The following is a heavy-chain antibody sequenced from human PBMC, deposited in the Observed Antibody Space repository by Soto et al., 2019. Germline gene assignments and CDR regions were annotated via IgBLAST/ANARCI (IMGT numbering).Heavy chain of an antibody. CDR2: ISNTGST. Sequence: QVQLQESGPGLVKPSETLSLTCTVSGDSISSYYWSWIRQPPGKGLEWVGYISNTGSTIYNPSLESRATISLDTSKNQVSLSRNSVTVEDTAVYYCASVGELPVWFDPWGRGTLVTVSS. CDR1: GDSISSYY. V-gene: IGHV4-59*13. D-gene: IGHD3-10*01. J-gene: IGHJ5*02. CDR3: ASVGELPVWFDP.